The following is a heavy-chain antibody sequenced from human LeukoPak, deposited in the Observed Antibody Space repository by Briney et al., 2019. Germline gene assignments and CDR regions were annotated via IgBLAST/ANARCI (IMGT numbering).Heavy chain of an antibody. J-gene: IGHJ4*02. Sequence: GGSLRLSCAASGLSVSSTFMSWVRQTPGKGLEWVTSVFGGGGTRYADSVMGRFTISRDNSKSTLYLQMNSLRAEDTAVYYCARTYTNNAGYYLYWGQGTLVTVSS. V-gene: IGHV3-53*01. CDR1: GLSVSSTF. CDR3: ARTYTNNAGYYLY. D-gene: IGHD3-22*01. CDR2: VFGGGGT.